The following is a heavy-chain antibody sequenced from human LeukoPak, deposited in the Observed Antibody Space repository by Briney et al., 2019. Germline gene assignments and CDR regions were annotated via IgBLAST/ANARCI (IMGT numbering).Heavy chain of an antibody. CDR1: GFTFNNAW. D-gene: IGHD4-11*01. CDR3: ATLYSDYPAICHF. Sequence: GSLRLSCAASGFTFNNAWMSWVRQAPGKGLEWVGRIKSKSGGGTTDYPAPMKGRFTISRDDSKTTLYLQMNSLKTEDTAVYYCATLYSDYPAICHFWGRGTLVTVSS. J-gene: IGHJ4*02. V-gene: IGHV3-15*01. CDR2: IKSKSGGGTT.